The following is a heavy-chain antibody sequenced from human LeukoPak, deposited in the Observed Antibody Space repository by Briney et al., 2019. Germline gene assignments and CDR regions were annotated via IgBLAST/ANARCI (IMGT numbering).Heavy chain of an antibody. CDR1: GFTFSSYA. V-gene: IGHV3-30-3*01. Sequence: GGSLRLSCAASGFTFSSYAMHWVRQAPGKGLEWVAVISYDGSNKYYADSVKGRFTISRDNSKNTLYLQMNSLRAEDTAVYYCARSLPRGYSYGDAFDIWGQGTMVTVSS. CDR2: ISYDGSNK. D-gene: IGHD5-18*01. CDR3: ARSLPRGYSYGDAFDI. J-gene: IGHJ3*02.